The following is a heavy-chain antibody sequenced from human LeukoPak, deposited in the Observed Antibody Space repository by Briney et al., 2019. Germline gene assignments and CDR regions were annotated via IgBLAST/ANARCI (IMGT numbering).Heavy chain of an antibody. Sequence: ASVKVSCKASRNTFNRYAINWVRQAPGQGLEWMGWINTNTGKPTYAQGFTGRFAFSLDTSVSTAYLQINGLRAEDTAVYYCARDHFGTTGGWGQGTLVTVSS. CDR2: INTNTGKP. CDR3: ARDHFGTTGG. CDR1: RNTFNRYA. D-gene: IGHD1-1*01. J-gene: IGHJ4*02. V-gene: IGHV7-4-1*02.